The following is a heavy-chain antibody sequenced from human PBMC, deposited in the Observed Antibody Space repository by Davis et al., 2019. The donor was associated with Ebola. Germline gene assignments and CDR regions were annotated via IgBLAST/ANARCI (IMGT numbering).Heavy chain of an antibody. D-gene: IGHD2-21*01. V-gene: IGHV4-34*01. CDR1: AGSFSGYY. CDR2: IYHSGST. CDR3: ARVWSSRDFDY. J-gene: IGHJ4*02. Sequence: MPSETLSLTCAVYAGSFSGYYWSWIRYPPGTGLEWIGEIYHSGSTNYNPSLKSRVTISVDKSKNQFSLKLSSVTAADTAVYYCARVWSSRDFDYWGQGTLVTVSS.